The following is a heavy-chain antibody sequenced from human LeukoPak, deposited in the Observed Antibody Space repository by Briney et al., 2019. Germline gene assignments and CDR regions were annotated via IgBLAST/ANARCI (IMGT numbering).Heavy chain of an antibody. D-gene: IGHD3-10*01. J-gene: IGHJ4*02. Sequence: PSETLSLTCTVSGGSISSYYWSWIRQPPGKGLEWIGYVYYSGSTNYNPSLKSRVTISVDTSKNQFSLKLSSVTAADTAVYYCARSELLWFGGVNSGFDYWGQGTLVTVSS. CDR3: ARSELLWFGGVNSGFDY. CDR1: GGSISSYY. CDR2: VYYSGST. V-gene: IGHV4-59*01.